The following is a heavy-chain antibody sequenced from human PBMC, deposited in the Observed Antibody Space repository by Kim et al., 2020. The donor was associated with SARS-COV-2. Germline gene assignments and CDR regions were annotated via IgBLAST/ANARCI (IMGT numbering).Heavy chain of an antibody. CDR1: GGSISSSYYY. Sequence: ETLSLTCTVSGGSISSSYYYWGWIRQPPGKGLDWIGTVYYSGTSYYNPSLKGRVTISVDTSENQFSLHLTSVTAADTALYDCARSYYDILTGHNWFDP. V-gene: IGHV4-39*01. D-gene: IGHD3-9*01. CDR3: ARSYYDILTGHNWFDP. CDR2: VYYSGTS. J-gene: IGHJ5*02.